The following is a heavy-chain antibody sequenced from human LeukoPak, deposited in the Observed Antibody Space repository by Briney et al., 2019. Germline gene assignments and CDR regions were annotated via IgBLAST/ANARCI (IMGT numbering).Heavy chain of an antibody. CDR2: ISAYNGNT. J-gene: IGHJ6*02. Sequence: GASVKVSCKASGYTFTSYGISWVRQAPGQGLEWMGWISAYNGNTNYAQKLQGRVTMTTDTSTSTAYMELRSLRSDDTAVYYCARDPSSTSWSYYYYYGMDVWGQGTTVTVSS. CDR3: ARDPSSTSWSYYYYYGMDV. V-gene: IGHV1-18*01. CDR1: GYTFTSYG. D-gene: IGHD2-2*01.